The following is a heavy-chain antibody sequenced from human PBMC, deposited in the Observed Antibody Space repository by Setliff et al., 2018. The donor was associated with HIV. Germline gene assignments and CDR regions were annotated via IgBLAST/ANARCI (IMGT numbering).Heavy chain of an antibody. J-gene: IGHJ5*02. V-gene: IGHV3-74*01. Sequence: GSLRLSCAASGFTFNTYWMHWVRQAPGKGPMWISHIDNDGTSTTYADSVKGRFTISRDNAKNSLYLQMNSLRAEDTAVYYCAKCGGTCWHNFFGPWGQGTLVTVSS. D-gene: IGHD2-15*01. CDR3: AKCGGTCWHNFFGP. CDR1: GFTFNTYW. CDR2: IDNDGTST.